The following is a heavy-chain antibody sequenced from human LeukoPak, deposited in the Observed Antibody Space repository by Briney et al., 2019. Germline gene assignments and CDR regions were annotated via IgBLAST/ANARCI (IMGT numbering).Heavy chain of an antibody. Sequence: ASVKVSCKASGYTFTSYVISWVRQAPGQGLEWMGWISAYNGNTNYAQKLQGRVTMTTDTSTSTAYMELRSLRSDDTAVYYCARVWFGVVMGADGMDVWGQGTTVTVSS. D-gene: IGHD3-3*01. CDR2: ISAYNGNT. CDR1: GYTFTSYV. J-gene: IGHJ6*02. V-gene: IGHV1-18*01. CDR3: ARVWFGVVMGADGMDV.